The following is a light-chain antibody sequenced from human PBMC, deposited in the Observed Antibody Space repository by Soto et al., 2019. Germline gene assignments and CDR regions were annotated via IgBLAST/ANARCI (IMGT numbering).Light chain of an antibody. CDR2: GAS. Sequence: EIVMTQSPATLSVSPGERATLSCRASQSVSSNLAWYQQKPGQAPRLLIYGASTRATGIPARFSGSGSGTEFTLTISILQSEDFAVYYCQQYNKWPPLTFGGGTNVDIK. CDR3: QQYNKWPPLT. J-gene: IGKJ4*01. CDR1: QSVSSN. V-gene: IGKV3-15*01.